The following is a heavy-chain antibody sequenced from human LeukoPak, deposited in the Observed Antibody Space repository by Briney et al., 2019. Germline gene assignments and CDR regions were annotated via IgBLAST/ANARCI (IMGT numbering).Heavy chain of an antibody. Sequence: SVKVSCKASGGTFSSYAISWVRQAPGQGLEWMGRIIPIFGTANYAQKFQGRVTITTDESTSTAYMELSSLRSGDTAVYYCARFYYDSSGYSYYFDYWGQGTLVTVSS. CDR2: IIPIFGTA. D-gene: IGHD3-22*01. CDR3: ARFYYDSSGYSYYFDY. CDR1: GGTFSSYA. V-gene: IGHV1-69*05. J-gene: IGHJ4*02.